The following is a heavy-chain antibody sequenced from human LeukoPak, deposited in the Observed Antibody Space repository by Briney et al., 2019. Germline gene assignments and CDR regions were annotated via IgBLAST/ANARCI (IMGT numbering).Heavy chain of an antibody. V-gene: IGHV4-59*08. CDR2: IYYNRGT. J-gene: IGHJ1*01. Sequence: SETLSLTCTVSAGSITTYYWSWIRQPPGKGLEWIGYIYYNRGTMYHSSLKGRVTISIDTSKKQFSLRVSSVTAADTAVYYCARHQGFSTSSSGSFQHWGQGTLVTVSS. D-gene: IGHD6-19*01. CDR1: AGSITTYY. CDR3: ARHQGFSTSSSGSFQH.